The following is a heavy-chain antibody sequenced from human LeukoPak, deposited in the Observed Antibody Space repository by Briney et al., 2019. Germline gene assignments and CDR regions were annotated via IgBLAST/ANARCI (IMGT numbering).Heavy chain of an antibody. Sequence: SETLSLTCTVSGGSISSRSHYWGWIRQPPGKGLEWIGSIHYSESTYDNPSLKSRVTISVDTSKNQFSLKLSSVTAADTAVYHCARNGTYCSGTTCSYYGLDIWGQGTTVTVSS. D-gene: IGHD2-2*01. J-gene: IGHJ6*02. CDR3: ARNGTYCSGTTCSYYGLDI. CDR1: GGSISSRSHY. V-gene: IGHV4-39*01. CDR2: IHYSEST.